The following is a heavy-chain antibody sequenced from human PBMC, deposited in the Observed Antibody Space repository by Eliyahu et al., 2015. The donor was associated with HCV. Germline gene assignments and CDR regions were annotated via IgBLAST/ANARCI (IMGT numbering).Heavy chain of an antibody. J-gene: IGHJ6*02. V-gene: IGHV4-39*01. CDR3: ARPRSGSYYYYSMDV. Sequence: QLQLQESGPGLVKPSETLSLTCTASGGSISSSSYYWGWIRQPPGKGLXWIGAVXYSGSTXYSPSLKSRVTISXDASKNQFSLKLSSVTAADTAVYYCARPRSGSYYYYSMDVWGQGTTVTVSS. D-gene: IGHD3-10*01. CDR2: VXYSGST. CDR1: GGSISSSSYY.